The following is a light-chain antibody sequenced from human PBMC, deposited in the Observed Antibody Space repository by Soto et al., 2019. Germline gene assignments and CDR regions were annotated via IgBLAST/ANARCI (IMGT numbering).Light chain of an antibody. CDR2: AAS. V-gene: IGKV1-27*01. CDR3: QKYNSAPPLT. CDR1: QGISNY. J-gene: IGKJ4*01. Sequence: DIQMTQSPSSLSASVGDRVTITCRASQGISNYLAWYQQKPGKVPKLLIYAASTLQSGVPSRFSGSGSGTDFTLTISSLKPEDVATYDCQKYNSAPPLTFGGGTKVEIK.